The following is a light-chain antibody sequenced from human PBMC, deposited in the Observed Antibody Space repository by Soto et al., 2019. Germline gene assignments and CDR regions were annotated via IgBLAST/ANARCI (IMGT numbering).Light chain of an antibody. CDR2: DVS. V-gene: IGLV2-14*01. J-gene: IGLJ2*01. Sequence: QSALTQPASVSGSPGQSITISCTGTSSDVGGYNYVSWYQQHPGKAPKLMIYDVSNRPSGVSNRFSGSKSGNTASLTISGLQAEDEADYYCSSYPSSSTLIWVFGGGTKLTV. CDR3: SSYPSSSTLIWV. CDR1: SSDVGGYNY.